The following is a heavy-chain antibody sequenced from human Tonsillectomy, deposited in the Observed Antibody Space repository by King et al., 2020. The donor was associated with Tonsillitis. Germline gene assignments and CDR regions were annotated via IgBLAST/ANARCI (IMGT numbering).Heavy chain of an antibody. Sequence: VQLVESGGGLVQPGGSLRLSCAASGFTFSSYAMSWVRQAPGKGLEWVAAISGSGGSTYYVDSVKGRFTISRDNSKNTMYVRMNSLRAEDTAVYYCAKAVQTNRDWYFYLWGRGTLVTVSS. J-gene: IGHJ2*01. D-gene: IGHD1-14*01. CDR3: AKAVQTNRDWYFYL. V-gene: IGHV3-23*04. CDR2: ISGSGGST. CDR1: GFTFSSYA.